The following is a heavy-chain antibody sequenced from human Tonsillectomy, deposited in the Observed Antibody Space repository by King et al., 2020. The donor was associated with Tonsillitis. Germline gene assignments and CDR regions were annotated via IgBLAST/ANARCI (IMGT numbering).Heavy chain of an antibody. CDR1: GFTFSNYG. J-gene: IGHJ6*03. CDR2: IWYDGSNK. CDR3: ARDGMPFEELLRLYYYYYNMDV. D-gene: IGHD3-10*01. V-gene: IGHV3-33*08. Sequence: VQLVESGGGVVQPGRSLRLSCAASGFTFSNYGMHWVRQAPGKGLEWVAVIWYDGSNKYYADSVKGRFTISRDNSKDTLYLQMDSLRAEDTAVYYCARDGMPFEELLRLYYYYYNMDVWGKGTTVIVSS.